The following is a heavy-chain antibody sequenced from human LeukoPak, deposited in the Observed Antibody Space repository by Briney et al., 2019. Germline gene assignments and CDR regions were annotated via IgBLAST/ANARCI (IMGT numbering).Heavy chain of an antibody. V-gene: IGHV3-23*01. CDR3: AKGQYSAGATIFGVVSTPLDY. J-gene: IGHJ4*02. Sequence: GGSLRLSCAASGFTFSSYAMSWVRQAPGKGLEWVSAISGSGGSTYYADSVKGRFTISRDNSKNTLYLQMNSLRAEDTAVYYCAKGQYSAGATIFGVVSTPLDYWGQGTLVTVSP. CDR1: GFTFSSYA. D-gene: IGHD3-3*01. CDR2: ISGSGGST.